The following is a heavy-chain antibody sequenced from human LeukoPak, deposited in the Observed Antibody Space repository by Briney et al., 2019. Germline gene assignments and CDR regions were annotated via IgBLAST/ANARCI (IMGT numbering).Heavy chain of an antibody. CDR1: GFTFSNAW. J-gene: IGHJ3*02. CDR3: TTGSRGAAAGRGNI. Sequence: GGSLRLSCAASGFTFSNAWMSWVRQAPGKGLEWVGRIKSKTDGGTTDYAAPVKGRFTISRDDSKNTLYLQMNSLKTGDTAVYYCTTGSRGAAAGRGNIWGQGTMVTVSS. CDR2: IKSKTDGGTT. D-gene: IGHD6-13*01. V-gene: IGHV3-15*01.